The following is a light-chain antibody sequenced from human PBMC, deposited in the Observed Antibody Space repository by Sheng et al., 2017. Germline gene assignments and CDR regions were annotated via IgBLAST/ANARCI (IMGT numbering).Light chain of an antibody. Sequence: SYELTQPPSVSVSPGQTARITCSADGLSRQYAYWYQRKAGQAPALLIKKTVRGPQGSLSDSXAPTQGQLATLTISGVQAEDEADYYCQSVRQQWLLSWXFGGRTKLTVL. CDR1: GLSRQY. CDR3: QSVRQQWLLSWX. V-gene: IGLV3-25*03. CDR2: KTV. J-gene: IGLJ2*01.